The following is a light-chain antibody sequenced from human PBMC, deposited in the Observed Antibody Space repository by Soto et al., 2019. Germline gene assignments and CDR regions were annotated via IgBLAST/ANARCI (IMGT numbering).Light chain of an antibody. CDR2: DAS. Sequence: DIPMTQSPSTLSASVGDTVTITCRASQSISTWMAWFQQKPGKAPKLLIYDASTLGGGVPSRFSGSASGPEFSLTIGSLQPDDFATYYCQHYDSYPYTFGPGTKVEI. CDR1: QSISTW. V-gene: IGKV1-5*01. CDR3: QHYDSYPYT. J-gene: IGKJ2*01.